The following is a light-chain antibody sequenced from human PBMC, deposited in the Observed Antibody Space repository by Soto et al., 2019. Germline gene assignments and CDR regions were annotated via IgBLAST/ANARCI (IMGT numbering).Light chain of an antibody. CDR1: QSVSSN. Sequence: EIVMTQSPATLSVSPGERATLSCRASQSVSSNLAWYQQKPVQAPRLLIYGASTRATVNPARFSGSGSGTDFTLTISSLQSEDFAVYYCQQYNNWPLTFGRGTKVEIK. J-gene: IGKJ4*01. V-gene: IGKV3-15*01. CDR3: QQYNNWPLT. CDR2: GAS.